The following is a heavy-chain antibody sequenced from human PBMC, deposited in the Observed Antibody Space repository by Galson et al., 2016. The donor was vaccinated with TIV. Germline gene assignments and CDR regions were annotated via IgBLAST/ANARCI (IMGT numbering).Heavy chain of an antibody. V-gene: IGHV3-30-3*01. Sequence: LRLSCAASGFTFSDYAIHWVRQAPGKGLEWVAVISYDGSNKFYADSVKGRFTISRDNSNNTLYLQMKSLRPEDTAVYYCARDKASGIGVVADYWGQGTLVTVSS. CDR1: GFTFSDYA. CDR2: ISYDGSNK. D-gene: IGHD2-15*01. J-gene: IGHJ4*02. CDR3: ARDKASGIGVVADY.